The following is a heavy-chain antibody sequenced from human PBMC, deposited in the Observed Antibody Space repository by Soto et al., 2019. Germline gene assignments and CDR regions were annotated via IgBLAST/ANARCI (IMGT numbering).Heavy chain of an antibody. J-gene: IGHJ4*02. CDR3: AREFTVTTEDYYFDY. CDR2: INAGNGNT. V-gene: IGHV1-3*01. Sequence: ASVKVSCKASGYTFTSYAMHWVRQAPGQRLEWMAWINAGNGNTSYAQKFQGRVTMTRDTSTSTVYMELSSLRSEDTAVYYCAREFTVTTEDYYFDYWGQGTLVTVSS. D-gene: IGHD4-17*01. CDR1: GYTFTSYA.